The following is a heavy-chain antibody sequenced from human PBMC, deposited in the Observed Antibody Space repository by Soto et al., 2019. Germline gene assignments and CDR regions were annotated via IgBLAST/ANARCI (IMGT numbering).Heavy chain of an antibody. J-gene: IGHJ6*02. CDR3: AREANMVRGPVGYGGMDV. CDR2: IYYSGST. CDR1: GGSISSGGYY. D-gene: IGHD3-10*01. Sequence: QVQLQESGPGLVKPSQTLSLTCTVSGGSISSGGYYWSWIRQHPGKGLEWIGYIYYSGSTYYNPSLKSRVTISVDTSKNQFSLKLSSVTAADTAVYYCAREANMVRGPVGYGGMDVWGQGTTVTVSS. V-gene: IGHV4-31*03.